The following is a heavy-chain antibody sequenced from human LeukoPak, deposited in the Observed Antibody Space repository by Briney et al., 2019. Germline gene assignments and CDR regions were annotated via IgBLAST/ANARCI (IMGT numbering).Heavy chain of an antibody. CDR1: GYTFTSYY. CDR3: ARASSGWYLFDY. V-gene: IGHV1-46*01. CDR2: IIPSGGST. Sequence: GASVKVSCKASGYTFTSYYMHWVRQAPGQGLEWMGIIIPSGGSTSYAQKLQGRVTMTRDTSTSTVYMELSSLRSEDTAVYYCARASSGWYLFDYWGQGTLVTASS. J-gene: IGHJ4*02. D-gene: IGHD6-19*01.